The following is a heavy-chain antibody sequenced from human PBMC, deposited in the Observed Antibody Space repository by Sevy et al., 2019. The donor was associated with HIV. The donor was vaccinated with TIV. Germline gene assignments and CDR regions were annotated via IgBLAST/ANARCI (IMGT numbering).Heavy chain of an antibody. Sequence: GESLKISCVASGFTFRSFSMHWVRQAPGKGLEWVAAIWYDGRTERYAVSVQGRFTISRDNSKKTLHLQMNSLRAEDTALYYCARDAARVIVPTAGFDSWGQGTLVTVSS. J-gene: IGHJ5*01. CDR3: ARDAARVIVPTAGFDS. D-gene: IGHD1-1*01. CDR1: GFTFRSFS. CDR2: IWYDGRTE. V-gene: IGHV3-33*01.